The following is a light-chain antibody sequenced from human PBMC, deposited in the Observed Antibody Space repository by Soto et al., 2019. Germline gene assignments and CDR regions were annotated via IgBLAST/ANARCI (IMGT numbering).Light chain of an antibody. CDR3: QQDSNWPRT. CDR1: QSVSIH. J-gene: IGKJ1*01. V-gene: IGKV3-15*01. CDR2: GAS. Sequence: EIVMTQSPGTLSVSPGESVTLSCRASQSVSIHLGWFQHRPGQVPRLLIYGASRRVPGVPARFSGSGSGTEFTLTISGLQSEDFAVYYCQQDSNWPRTFGQGTKVDIK.